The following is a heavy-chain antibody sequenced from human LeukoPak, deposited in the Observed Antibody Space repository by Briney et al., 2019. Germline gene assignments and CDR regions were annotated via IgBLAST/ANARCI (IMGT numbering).Heavy chain of an antibody. CDR3: AKDFGLRYFDWLFDY. Sequence: PGGSLRLSCAASGFTFSSYGMHWVRQAPRKGLEWVAVISYDGSNKYYADSVKGRFTISRDNSKNTLYLQMNSLRAEDTAVYYCAKDFGLRYFDWLFDYGGQGTLVTVS. CDR2: ISYDGSNK. CDR1: GFTFSSYG. J-gene: IGHJ4*02. V-gene: IGHV3-30*18. D-gene: IGHD3-9*01.